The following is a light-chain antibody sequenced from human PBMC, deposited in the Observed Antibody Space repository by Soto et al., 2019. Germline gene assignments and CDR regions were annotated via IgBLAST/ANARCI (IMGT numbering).Light chain of an antibody. J-gene: IGKJ5*01. Sequence: EIVLTQSPATLSLSPGERATLSCRASQSVSSYLAWYQQKPSQAPRLLIYDASNRATGIPARFSGSGSGTDFTLTISSLEPEDFAVYYCQQRSKWPPITFVQRTRLEIK. CDR3: QQRSKWPPIT. V-gene: IGKV3-11*01. CDR2: DAS. CDR1: QSVSSY.